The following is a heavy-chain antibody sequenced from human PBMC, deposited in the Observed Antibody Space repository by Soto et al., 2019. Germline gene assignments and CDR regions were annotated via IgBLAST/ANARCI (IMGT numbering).Heavy chain of an antibody. V-gene: IGHV4-30-2*01. CDR3: ARHLLPCTASTCYGVDV. CDR1: GGSISSGGYS. Sequence: SETLSLTCAVSGGSISSGGYSWSWIRQPPGKGLEWIGYIYHSGSTYYSPSFQGQVTISVDKSISTAYLQWNSLRASDTAMYYCARHLLPCTASTCYGVDVWGQGTTVTVSS. D-gene: IGHD2-15*01. J-gene: IGHJ6*02. CDR2: IYHSGST.